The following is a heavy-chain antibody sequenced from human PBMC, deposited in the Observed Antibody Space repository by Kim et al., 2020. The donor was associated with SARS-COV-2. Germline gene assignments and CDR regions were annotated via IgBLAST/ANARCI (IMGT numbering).Heavy chain of an antibody. V-gene: IGHV5-51*01. J-gene: IGHJ4*02. Sequence: GESLKISCKGSGYSFTSYWIGWVRQMPGKGLEWMGIIYPGDSDTRYSPSFQGQVTISADKSISTAYLQWSSLKASDTAMYYCASPYYYGSGSYYNPPDYWGQGTLVTVSS. D-gene: IGHD3-10*01. CDR3: ASPYYYGSGSYYNPPDY. CDR2: IYPGDSDT. CDR1: GYSFTSYW.